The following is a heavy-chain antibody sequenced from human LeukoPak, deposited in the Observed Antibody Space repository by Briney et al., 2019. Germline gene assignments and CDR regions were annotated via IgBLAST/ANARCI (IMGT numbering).Heavy chain of an antibody. Sequence: VASVTVSCKASGYTFTSYGISWVRQAPGQGLEWMGWISAYNGNTNYAQKLQGRVTMTTDTSTSTAYMELRSLRSDDTAVYYCASSLGRYSSSWYGDYWGQGTLVTVSS. J-gene: IGHJ4*02. D-gene: IGHD6-13*01. CDR2: ISAYNGNT. CDR3: ASSLGRYSSSWYGDY. V-gene: IGHV1-18*01. CDR1: GYTFTSYG.